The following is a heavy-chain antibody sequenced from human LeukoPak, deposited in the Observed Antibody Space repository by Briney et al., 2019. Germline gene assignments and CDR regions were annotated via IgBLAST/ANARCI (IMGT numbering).Heavy chain of an antibody. Sequence: SVTVSCKASGYTFTGYYMHWERQAPGQGLEWMGGIIPIFGTANYAQKFQGRVTITADESTSTAYMELSSLRSEDTAVYYCARPCGGDCYRGFDPWGQGTLVTVSS. CDR3: ARPCGGDCYRGFDP. CDR1: GYTFTGYY. CDR2: IIPIFGTA. D-gene: IGHD2-21*01. J-gene: IGHJ5*02. V-gene: IGHV1-69*13.